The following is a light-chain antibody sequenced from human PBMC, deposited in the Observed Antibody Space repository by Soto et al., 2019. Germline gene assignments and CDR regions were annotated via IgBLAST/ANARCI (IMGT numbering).Light chain of an antibody. Sequence: EIVLTQSPATLSLSPGERATLSCRASQSVTTSLAWYQHQPGQAPRFLIYDASNRATGIPARFSGSGSGTDFTLTVSSLEPEDFGVYYCQQRSNWYTFGQGTKLEIK. CDR1: QSVTTS. CDR3: QQRSNWYT. CDR2: DAS. J-gene: IGKJ2*01. V-gene: IGKV3-11*01.